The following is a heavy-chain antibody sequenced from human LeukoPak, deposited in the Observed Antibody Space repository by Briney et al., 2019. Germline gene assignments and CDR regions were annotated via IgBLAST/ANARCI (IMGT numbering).Heavy chain of an antibody. CDR2: ISWNSGSI. Sequence: QPGRSLRLSCAASGFTFDDYAMHWVRQAPGKGLEWVSGISWNSGSIGYADSVKGRFTISRDNAKNSLYLQMNSLRAEDTAVYYCTRADQPWDLFSGFDYWGQGTLVTVSS. J-gene: IGHJ4*02. V-gene: IGHV3-9*01. CDR1: GFTFDDYA. D-gene: IGHD1-26*01. CDR3: TRADQPWDLFSGFDY.